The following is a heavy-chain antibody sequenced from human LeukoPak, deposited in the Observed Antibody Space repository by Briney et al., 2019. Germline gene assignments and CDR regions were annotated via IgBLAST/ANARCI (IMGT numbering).Heavy chain of an antibody. CDR1: GYTFTSHG. V-gene: IGHV1-18*01. Sequence: ASVKLSCKASGYTFTSHGISWVRQAPGQGLEWMGWISPYNGDTKSAQNLQGRVTMTTDTSTSTAYMELRSLRPDDTAVFHCARASDSSGWHAFDIWGQGTTVTVSP. D-gene: IGHD6-19*01. CDR2: ISPYNGDT. J-gene: IGHJ3*02. CDR3: ARASDSSGWHAFDI.